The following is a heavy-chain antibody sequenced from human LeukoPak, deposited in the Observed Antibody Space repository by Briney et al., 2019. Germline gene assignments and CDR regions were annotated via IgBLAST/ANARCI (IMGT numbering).Heavy chain of an antibody. Sequence: SETLSLTCAVYGGSFSGYYWRWIRQPPGKGLEWIGEINHSGSTNYNPSLKSRVTISVDTSKNQFSLKLSSVTAADTAVYYCARLPPKYYYDSSGYYRGAFDIWGQGTMVTVSS. J-gene: IGHJ3*02. CDR1: GGSFSGYY. CDR2: INHSGST. D-gene: IGHD3-22*01. V-gene: IGHV4-34*01. CDR3: ARLPPKYYYDSSGYYRGAFDI.